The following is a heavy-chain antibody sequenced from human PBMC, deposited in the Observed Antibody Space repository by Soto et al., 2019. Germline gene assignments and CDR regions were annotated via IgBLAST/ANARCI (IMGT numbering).Heavy chain of an antibody. CDR2: FIPIFGTA. D-gene: IGHD1-26*01. Sequence: QVQLVQSGAEVKKPGSSVKVSCKASGGTFSSYAISWVRQAPGQGLEWMGGFIPIFGTANYAQKFQGRVTITADESTSTDYMELSSLRFEDTAVYYGARAIVGPTTTGWLDPWGQGTLVTVSS. V-gene: IGHV1-69*01. J-gene: IGHJ5*02. CDR3: ARAIVGPTTTGWLDP. CDR1: GGTFSSYA.